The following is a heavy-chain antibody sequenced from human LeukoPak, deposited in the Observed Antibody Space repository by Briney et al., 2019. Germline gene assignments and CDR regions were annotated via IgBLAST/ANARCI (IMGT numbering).Heavy chain of an antibody. Sequence: SETLSLTCSVSGGSISSYYWSWIRQPPGKGLEWIGYIYYSGNTNYNPSLKSRVTISVDTSKNQFSLKLSSVTAADTAVYYCRVDTPFFDYWGQGTLVTVSS. D-gene: IGHD5-18*01. V-gene: IGHV4-59*01. CDR3: RVDTPFFDY. CDR2: IYYSGNT. CDR1: GGSISSYY. J-gene: IGHJ4*02.